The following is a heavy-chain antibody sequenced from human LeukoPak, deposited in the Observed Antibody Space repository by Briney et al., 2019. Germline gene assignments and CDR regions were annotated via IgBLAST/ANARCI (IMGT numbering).Heavy chain of an antibody. CDR1: GYTFTSYG. Sequence: ASVKVSCKASGYTFTSYGISWVRQAPGQGLEWMGWTSAYNGNTNYAQKLQGRVTMTTDTSTSTAYMEPRSLRSDDTAVYYCARDSGFSVATDAFDIWGQGTMVTVSS. CDR2: TSAYNGNT. D-gene: IGHD2-15*01. CDR3: ARDSGFSVATDAFDI. J-gene: IGHJ3*02. V-gene: IGHV1-18*01.